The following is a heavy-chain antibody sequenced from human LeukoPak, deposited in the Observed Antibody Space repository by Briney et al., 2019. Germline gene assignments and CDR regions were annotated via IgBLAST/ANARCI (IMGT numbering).Heavy chain of an antibody. CDR1: GGSISSCSYY. CDR2: IYYSGST. D-gene: IGHD6-19*01. CDR3: ARLGYSSGWEYFQH. Sequence: SETLSLTCTVSGGSISSCSYYWGWIRQPPGKGLEWIGSIYYSGSTYYNPSLKSRVTISVDTSKNQFSLKLSSVTAADTAVYYCARLGYSSGWEYFQHWGQGTLVTVSS. J-gene: IGHJ1*01. V-gene: IGHV4-39*01.